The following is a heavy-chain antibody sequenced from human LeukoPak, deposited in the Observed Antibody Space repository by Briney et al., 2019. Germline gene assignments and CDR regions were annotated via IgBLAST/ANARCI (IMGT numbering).Heavy chain of an antibody. J-gene: IGHJ6*02. D-gene: IGHD3-22*01. Sequence: GGSLRLSCAASGFTFSSYSMNWVRQAPGKGLEWVSYISSSSSTIYYADSVKGRFTISRDNAKNSLYLQMNSLRDEDTAVYYCAGGYDSGGYYETYYYYGMDVWGQGTTVTVSS. CDR1: GFTFSSYS. CDR2: ISSSSSTI. CDR3: AGGYDSGGYYETYYYYGMDV. V-gene: IGHV3-48*02.